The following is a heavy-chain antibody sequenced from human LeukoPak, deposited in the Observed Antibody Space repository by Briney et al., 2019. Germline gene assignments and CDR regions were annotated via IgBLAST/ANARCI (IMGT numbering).Heavy chain of an antibody. D-gene: IGHD3-3*01. CDR3: ARERDDPPLGAFDI. Sequence: ASVKVSCKASGYTFTSYGISWVRQAPGQGLEWMGWISAYNGNTNYAQKLQGRVTMTTDTSTSTAYMELRSLRSDDTAVYYCARERDDPPLGAFDIWGQGTMVTVSS. J-gene: IGHJ3*02. V-gene: IGHV1-18*01. CDR2: ISAYNGNT. CDR1: GYTFTSYG.